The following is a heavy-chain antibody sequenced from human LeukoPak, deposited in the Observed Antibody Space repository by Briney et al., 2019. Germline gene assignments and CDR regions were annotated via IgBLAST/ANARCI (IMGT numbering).Heavy chain of an antibody. CDR3: ARASTGIAVAGPTDAFDI. J-gene: IGHJ3*02. CDR2: IYYSGST. Sequence: SETLSLTCTVSGGSISSSSYYWGWIRQPPGKGLEWIGTIYYSGSTYYNPSLKSRVTISVDTSKNQFSLKLSSVTAVDTAVYYCARASTGIAVAGPTDAFDIWGQGTMVTVSS. V-gene: IGHV4-39*07. D-gene: IGHD6-19*01. CDR1: GGSISSSSYY.